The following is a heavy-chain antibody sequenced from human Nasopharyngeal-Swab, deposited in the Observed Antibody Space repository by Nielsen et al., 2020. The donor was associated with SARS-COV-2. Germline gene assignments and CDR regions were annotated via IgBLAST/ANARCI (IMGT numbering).Heavy chain of an antibody. Sequence: SETLSLTCAVSGGSFSGYYWSWIRQPPGKGLEWIGEINHSGSTNYNPSLKSRVTISVDTSKNQFSLELSSVTAADTAVYYCAREWYSSGWYGVWGQGTLVTVSS. CDR3: AREWYSSGWYGV. V-gene: IGHV4-34*01. D-gene: IGHD6-19*01. J-gene: IGHJ4*02. CDR1: GGSFSGYY. CDR2: INHSGST.